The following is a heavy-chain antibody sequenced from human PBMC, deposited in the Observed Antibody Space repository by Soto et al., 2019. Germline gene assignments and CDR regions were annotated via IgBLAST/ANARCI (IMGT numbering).Heavy chain of an antibody. CDR3: ARGSGIVALPGELEDVKYDY. V-gene: IGHV4-34*01. CDR1: GQSFSGHS. Sequence: QVQLQQWGAGLVKPSETLSLSCAVYGQSFSGHSWAWIPQPPGKGLEWNGEINESGSTYYNPSLKSRVIISTDTSKNLFSLKLSSVSAADTAAYFCARGSGIVALPGELEDVKYDYWGQGTLVNVSS. CDR2: INESGST. J-gene: IGHJ4*02. D-gene: IGHD1-1*01.